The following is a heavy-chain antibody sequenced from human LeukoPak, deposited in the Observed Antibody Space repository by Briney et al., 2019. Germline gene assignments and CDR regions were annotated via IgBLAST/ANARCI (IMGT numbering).Heavy chain of an antibody. V-gene: IGHV4-34*01. CDR2: INHSGST. Sequence: SETLSLTCAVYGGSFSGYYWSWIRQPPGKGLEWIGEINHSGSTNYNPSLKSRVTISVDTSKNQFSLKLSSVTAADTAVYYCARELIAVAGTCWFDPWGQGTLVTVSS. CDR1: GGSFSGYY. J-gene: IGHJ5*02. CDR3: ARELIAVAGTCWFDP. D-gene: IGHD6-19*01.